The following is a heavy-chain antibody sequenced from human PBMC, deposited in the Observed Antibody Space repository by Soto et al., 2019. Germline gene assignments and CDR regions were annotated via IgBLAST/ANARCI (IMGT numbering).Heavy chain of an antibody. CDR3: ARDQQDEYTNYYYGMDV. CDR2: IYYSGST. J-gene: IGHJ6*02. D-gene: IGHD6-13*01. CDR1: GGSISSGGYY. Sequence: SETLSLTCTVSGGSISSGGYYWSWIRQHPGKGLEWIGYIYYSGSTYYNPSLKSRVTISVDTSKNQFSLKLSSVTAADTAVDYCARDQQDEYTNYYYGMDVWGQGTTVPVAS. V-gene: IGHV4-31*03.